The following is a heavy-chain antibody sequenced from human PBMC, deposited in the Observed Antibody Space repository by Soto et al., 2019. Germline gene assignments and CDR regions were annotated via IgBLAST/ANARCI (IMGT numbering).Heavy chain of an antibody. V-gene: IGHV3-23*01. D-gene: IGHD2-15*01. Sequence: EVQLLESGGGLVQPGGSLKLSCAASGFMFSNYAMSWVRQAPGKGLEWFSGITASADDTYHADSVKGRFTISRDNSKNTLYLHMNSLRGEDSAVYYCAKGSRSGRPYYFDFWGQGTLVTVSS. J-gene: IGHJ4*02. CDR3: AKGSRSGRPYYFDF. CDR2: ITASADDT. CDR1: GFMFSNYA.